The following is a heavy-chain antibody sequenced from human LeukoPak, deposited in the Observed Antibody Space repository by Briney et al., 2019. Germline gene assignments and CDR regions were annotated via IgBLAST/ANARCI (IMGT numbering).Heavy chain of an antibody. D-gene: IGHD1-26*01. CDR1: GFVFSDYW. J-gene: IGHJ4*02. CDR2: IKQDGSDI. Sequence: GGSLRLSCAASGFVFSDYWMSWVRQTPEKGLEWLANIKQDGSDIFYADSVRGRFTISRDNAKNSAYLQMNSLRVEDSAVYYCARDKVVGASRFDYWGQGTLVTVSS. V-gene: IGHV3-7*01. CDR3: ARDKVVGASRFDY.